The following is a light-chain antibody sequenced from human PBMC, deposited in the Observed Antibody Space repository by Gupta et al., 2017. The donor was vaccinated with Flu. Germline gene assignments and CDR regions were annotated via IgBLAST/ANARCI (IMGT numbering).Light chain of an antibody. CDR3: QAYNILHVV. J-gene: IGLJ2*01. CDR2: EDN. V-gene: IGLV6-57*01. Sequence: NFMLTQHHSVSEPPGTTVTISCTRSSGSIASKSVQWYQQLPGSSPTSLIDEDNQRPSGIPDRFSGSIDGSSNSATITISGLEAEDESYYYCQAYNILHVVFGGGTKLTVL. CDR1: SGSIASKS.